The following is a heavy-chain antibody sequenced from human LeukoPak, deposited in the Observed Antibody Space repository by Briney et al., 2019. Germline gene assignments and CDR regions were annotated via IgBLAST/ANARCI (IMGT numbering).Heavy chain of an antibody. CDR3: ARRPYTSGWFPEPPLSYYMDV. CDR1: GFTLSSYE. V-gene: IGHV3-48*03. CDR2: INSSGSTI. D-gene: IGHD6-19*01. J-gene: IGHJ6*03. Sequence: GGSLRLSCAASGFTLSSYEMNWVRQAPGEGLEWVSYINSSGSTIYYADSVKGRFTISRDNAKNSLYIQMNSLRAEDTAVYFCARRPYTSGWFPEPPLSYYMDVWGKGTTVTVSS.